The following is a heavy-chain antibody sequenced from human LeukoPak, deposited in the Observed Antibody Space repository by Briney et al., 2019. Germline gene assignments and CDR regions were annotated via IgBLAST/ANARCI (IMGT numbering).Heavy chain of an antibody. J-gene: IGHJ3*02. Sequence: ASVKVSCKASGYTFTSYYMHWVRQAPGQGLEWMGIINPSGGSTSYAQKFQGRVTITADESTSTAYMELSSLRSEDTAVYYCARVLWDYYDSSGYDAFDIWGQGTMVTVSS. CDR1: GYTFTSYY. CDR3: ARVLWDYYDSSGYDAFDI. D-gene: IGHD3-22*01. CDR2: INPSGGST. V-gene: IGHV1-46*01.